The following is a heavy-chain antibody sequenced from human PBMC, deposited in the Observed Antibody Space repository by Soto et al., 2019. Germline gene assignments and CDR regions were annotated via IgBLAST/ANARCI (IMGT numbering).Heavy chain of an antibody. D-gene: IGHD2-2*01. CDR1: GGTFSSYA. Sequence: QVQLVQSGAEVKKPGSSVKVSCKASGGTFSSYAISWVRQAPGQGLEWMGWIIPIFGSANYAQKFQGRVPIPADQSTSTAYLELSSLRSEDTAVYYCARGRRSIVVVPDARAGFYYYYGMDVWGQGTTGTVSS. J-gene: IGHJ6*02. V-gene: IGHV1-69*01. CDR2: IIPIFGSA. CDR3: ARGRRSIVVVPDARAGFYYYYGMDV.